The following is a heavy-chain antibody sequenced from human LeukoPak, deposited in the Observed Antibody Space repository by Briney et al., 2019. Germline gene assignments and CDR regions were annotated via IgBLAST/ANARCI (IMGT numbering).Heavy chain of an antibody. D-gene: IGHD5-24*01. CDR3: VIDREWLQFRY. Sequence: GGSLRLSCAASGFTFSSYAMSWVRQAPGKGLEWVSAISGSGGSTYYADSVKGRFTTSRDNSKNTLYLQMNSLRAEDTAVYYCVIDREWLQFRYWGPGTLVSVSS. CDR1: GFTFSSYA. CDR2: ISGSGGST. V-gene: IGHV3-23*01. J-gene: IGHJ4*02.